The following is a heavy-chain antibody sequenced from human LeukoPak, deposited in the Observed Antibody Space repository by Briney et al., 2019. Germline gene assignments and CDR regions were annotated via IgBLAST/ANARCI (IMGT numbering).Heavy chain of an antibody. CDR3: ARERYQLLYYWFDP. CDR1: GLTFSSYG. CDR2: IWYDGSNK. V-gene: IGHV3-33*01. Sequence: GRSLRLSCAASGLTFSSYGMHWVRQAPGKGLEWVAVIWYDGSNKYYADSVKGRFTISRDNSKNMLYLQMNSLRAEDTAVYYCARERYQLLYYWFDPWGQGTLVTVSS. J-gene: IGHJ5*02. D-gene: IGHD2-2*02.